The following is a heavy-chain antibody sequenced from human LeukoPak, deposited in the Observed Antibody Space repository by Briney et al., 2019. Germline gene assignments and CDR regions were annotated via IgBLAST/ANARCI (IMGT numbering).Heavy chain of an antibody. V-gene: IGHV4-34*01. CDR1: GESFSSYY. Sequence: SETLSLTCAFYGESFSSYYRTWIRQPPGRGLEWIGDINPRGSADYNPSLKSRVTISIDTSKNQFTLRLRSVTAADTAVYYCARHPAYCGGDCRTYYFDYWGQGSLVTVSS. CDR2: INPRGSA. D-gene: IGHD2-21*01. CDR3: ARHPAYCGGDCRTYYFDY. J-gene: IGHJ4*02.